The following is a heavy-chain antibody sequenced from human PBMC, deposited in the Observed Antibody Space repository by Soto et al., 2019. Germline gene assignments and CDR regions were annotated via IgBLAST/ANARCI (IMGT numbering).Heavy chain of an antibody. CDR2: IKQDGSEK. CDR3: ERDLVSSSSWNWLDP. D-gene: IGHD6-13*01. V-gene: IGHV3-7*03. J-gene: IGHJ5*02. Sequence: GGSLRLSCAASGFTFSSYWMSWVRQAPGKGLEWVANIKQDGSEKYYVDSAKGRFTISRDNAKNSLYLQMNSLRTEDTAVYYCERDLVSSSSWNWLDPWGQGTLVTVYS. CDR1: GFTFSSYW.